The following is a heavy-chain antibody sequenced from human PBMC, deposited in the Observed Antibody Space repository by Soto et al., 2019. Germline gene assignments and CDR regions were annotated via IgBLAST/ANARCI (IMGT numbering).Heavy chain of an antibody. Sequence: GGSLRLSCAASRFTFSSYAMHWVRQAPGKGLEWVAVISYDGSNKYYADSVKGRFTISRDNSKNTLYLQMNSLRAEDTAVYYCARDSANHAFDIWGQGTMVTVSS. V-gene: IGHV3-30-3*01. D-gene: IGHD7-27*01. CDR3: ARDSANHAFDI. J-gene: IGHJ3*02. CDR1: RFTFSSYA. CDR2: ISYDGSNK.